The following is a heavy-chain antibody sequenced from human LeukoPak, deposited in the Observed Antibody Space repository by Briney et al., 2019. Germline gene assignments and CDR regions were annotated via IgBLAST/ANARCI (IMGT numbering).Heavy chain of an antibody. CDR2: IHYSGST. J-gene: IGHJ4*02. Sequence: PSETLSLTCTVSGGSISSSSYYWGWIRQPPGKGLEWIGSIHYSGSTYYNPSLKSRVTISVDTSKNQFSLKLSSVTAADTAVYYCASLDSSSWYYFDYWGQGTLVTVSS. V-gene: IGHV4-39*01. CDR3: ASLDSSSWYYFDY. CDR1: GGSISSSSYY. D-gene: IGHD6-13*01.